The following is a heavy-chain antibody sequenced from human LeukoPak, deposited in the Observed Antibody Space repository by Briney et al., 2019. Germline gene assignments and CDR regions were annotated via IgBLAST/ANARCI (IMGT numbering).Heavy chain of an antibody. D-gene: IGHD1-26*01. CDR3: ARVRAGPGIVYSGNWFDP. V-gene: IGHV1-69*13. Sequence: ASVKVSCKASRGTFSNYAISWVRQAPGQGFEWMGGIIPILGTSNYAQKFQGRFTITADESTSTAYMELRSLRSDDTAVYYCARVRAGPGIVYSGNWFDPWGQGTLVTVSS. CDR1: RGTFSNYA. CDR2: IIPILGTS. J-gene: IGHJ5*02.